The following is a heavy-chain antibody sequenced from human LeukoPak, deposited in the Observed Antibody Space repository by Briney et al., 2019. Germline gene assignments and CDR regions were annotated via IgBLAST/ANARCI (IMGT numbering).Heavy chain of an antibody. Sequence: PGGSLRLSCAASGFTFSSYWMHWVRQAPGKGLVWVSRINSDGSSTSYADSVKGRFTISRDNSKSTLLLQMNSLRAEDTAVYYCASNNHRDGYSYGDYYFDYWGQGTLVTVSS. CDR1: GFTFSSYW. J-gene: IGHJ4*02. D-gene: IGHD5-18*01. V-gene: IGHV3-74*01. CDR3: ASNNHRDGYSYGDYYFDY. CDR2: INSDGSST.